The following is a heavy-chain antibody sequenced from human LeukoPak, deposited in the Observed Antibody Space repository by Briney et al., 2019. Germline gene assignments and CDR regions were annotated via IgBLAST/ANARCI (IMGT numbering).Heavy chain of an antibody. Sequence: ASVKVSCKASGYTFTGYYMHWVRQAPGQGLEWMGWINPNSGGTNYAQKFQGRVTMTRDTSISTAYMELSRLRSDDTAVYYCARGSSLFEGLVWYFDYWGQGTLVTVSS. CDR3: ARGSSLFEGLVWYFDY. D-gene: IGHD6-6*01. CDR2: INPNSGGT. J-gene: IGHJ4*02. CDR1: GYTFTGYY. V-gene: IGHV1-2*02.